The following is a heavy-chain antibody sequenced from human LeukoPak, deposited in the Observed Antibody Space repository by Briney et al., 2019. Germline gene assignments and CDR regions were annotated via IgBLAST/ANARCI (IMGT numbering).Heavy chain of an antibody. Sequence: PGGSLRLSCAVSGFTFRTYCMHWVRQVPGEGLVWVSRINEDGSITNYADSVKGRFSISGDNPENTLYVQMNSRRAGDAALYYCGRDLGGSSGYWGQGTLVTVSS. CDR1: GFTFRTYC. J-gene: IGHJ4*02. CDR2: INEDGSIT. V-gene: IGHV3-74*01. CDR3: GRDLGGSSGY. D-gene: IGHD1-26*01.